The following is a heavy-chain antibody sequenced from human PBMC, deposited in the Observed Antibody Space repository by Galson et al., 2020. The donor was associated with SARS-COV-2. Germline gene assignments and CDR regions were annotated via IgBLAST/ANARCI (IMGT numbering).Heavy chain of an antibody. J-gene: IGHJ4*02. CDR3: ARDDYTHAARY. Sequence: TGGSLRLSCAASGFTFSSYAMHWVRQAPGKGLEWVAVISYDGSNKYYADSVKGRFTISRDNSKNTLYLQMNSLRAEDTAVYYCARDDYTHAARYWGQGTLVTVSS. D-gene: IGHD3-3*01. CDR1: GFTFSSYA. CDR2: ISYDGSNK. V-gene: IGHV3-30-3*01.